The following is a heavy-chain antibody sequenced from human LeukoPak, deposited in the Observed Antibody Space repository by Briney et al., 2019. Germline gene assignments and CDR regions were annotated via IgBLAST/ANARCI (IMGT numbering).Heavy chain of an antibody. Sequence: SETLSLTCTVSGVSISSTSYYWGWIRQPPGKALEWIGNIFYSGSTYYSPSLKSRVTISLDTSRNQFSLKLNSVTAADTAVYYCAKSNGYGLIDIWGRGTMVTVSS. V-gene: IGHV4-39*07. CDR1: GVSISSTSYY. CDR2: IFYSGST. CDR3: AKSNGYGLIDI. J-gene: IGHJ3*02. D-gene: IGHD3-22*01.